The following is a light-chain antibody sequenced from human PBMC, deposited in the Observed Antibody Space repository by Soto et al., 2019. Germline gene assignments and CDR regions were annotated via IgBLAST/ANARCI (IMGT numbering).Light chain of an antibody. CDR2: GAS. CDR1: ETIRMY. V-gene: IGKV1-39*01. J-gene: IGKJ5*01. CDR3: QQSVRNPIN. Sequence: DIQMTQSPSSLSASVGDRVTITCRASETIRMYLNWYQQRPGKAPNLLIYGASRLHSGVPSRFSGSGPGTDVTLTLSIGQPENLEIYFCQQSVRNPINFGHGTRLEIK.